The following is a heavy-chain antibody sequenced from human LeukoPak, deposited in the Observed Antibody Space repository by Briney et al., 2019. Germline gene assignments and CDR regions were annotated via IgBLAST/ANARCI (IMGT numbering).Heavy chain of an antibody. D-gene: IGHD1-1*01. J-gene: IGHJ3*02. Sequence: GASVKLSCKVSGYTLTELSMHWVRQAPGKGPEWMAGFDPEDGETIYAQKFQGRVTMTEDTSTDTAYMELSSLRSEDTAVYYCAAYTIRTGGAFDIWGQGTMVTVSS. CDR3: AAYTIRTGGAFDI. CDR1: GYTLTELS. V-gene: IGHV1-24*01. CDR2: FDPEDGET.